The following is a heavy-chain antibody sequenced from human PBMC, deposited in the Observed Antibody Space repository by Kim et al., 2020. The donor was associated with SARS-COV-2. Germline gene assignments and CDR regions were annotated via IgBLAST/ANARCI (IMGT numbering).Heavy chain of an antibody. D-gene: IGHD2-2*01. V-gene: IGHV4-34*01. CDR1: GGSLSGYS. CDR3: ARGHTGVVPAPILGLGPFYYYYNMDL. J-gene: IGHJ6*03. Sequence: SETLSLTCAVSGGSLSGYSWNWIRQPPGKGLEWIGEINHSGGTKYSPSLKSRVTMSIDTSKSQFSLRLTSVTAADTAVYFCARGHTGVVPAPILGLGPFYYYYNMDLWGRGTTVTVSS. CDR2: INHSGGT.